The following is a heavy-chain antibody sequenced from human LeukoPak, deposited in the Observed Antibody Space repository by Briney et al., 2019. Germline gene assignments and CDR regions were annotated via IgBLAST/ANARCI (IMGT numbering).Heavy chain of an antibody. CDR2: ISYDGSNK. CDR1: GFTFSSYA. Sequence: GGSLRLSCAASGFTFSSYAMHWVRQAPGKGLESVAVISYDGSNKYYADSVKGRFTISRDNSKNTLYLQTNSLRAEDTAVYYCAGESYDSSGYPPLTGYWGQGTLVTVSS. D-gene: IGHD3-22*01. J-gene: IGHJ4*02. V-gene: IGHV3-30-3*01. CDR3: AGESYDSSGYPPLTGY.